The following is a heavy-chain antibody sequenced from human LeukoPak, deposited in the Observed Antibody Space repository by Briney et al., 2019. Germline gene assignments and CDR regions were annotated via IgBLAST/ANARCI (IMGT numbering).Heavy chain of an antibody. V-gene: IGHV4-4*02. CDR2: IYHSGST. J-gene: IGHJ4*02. D-gene: IGHD6-19*01. Sequence: PSETLSLTCAVSGDSISSSNWWSWVRQPPGKGLEWIGEIYHSGSTNCNPSLKSRVTISVDKSKNQFSVKLSSVTAADTAVYYCASSGWKTGYFDYWGQGALVIVPS. CDR3: ASSGWKTGYFDY. CDR1: GDSISSSNW.